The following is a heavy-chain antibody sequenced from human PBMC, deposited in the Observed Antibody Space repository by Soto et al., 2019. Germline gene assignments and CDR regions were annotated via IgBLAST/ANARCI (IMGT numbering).Heavy chain of an antibody. Sequence: ASVKVSCKVSGYTLTELSMHWVRQAPGKGLEWMGGFDPEDGETIYAQKFQGRVTMTEDTSTDTAYMELSSLRSEDTAVYYCATSPTGDHYFDYWGQGTLVTVSS. CDR3: ATSPTGDHYFDY. CDR2: FDPEDGET. J-gene: IGHJ4*02. D-gene: IGHD7-27*01. CDR1: GYTLTELS. V-gene: IGHV1-24*01.